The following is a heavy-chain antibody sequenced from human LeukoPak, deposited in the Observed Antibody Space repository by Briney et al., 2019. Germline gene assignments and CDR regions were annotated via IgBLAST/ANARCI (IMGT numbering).Heavy chain of an antibody. V-gene: IGHV3-23*01. D-gene: IGHD6-19*01. J-gene: IGHJ4*02. CDR2: ISGSGGSI. CDR3: AKGYSSGWYDADFDS. Sequence: GGSLRLSGAASGFTFSSYVMSWVRQAPGKGLEWVSAISGSGGSIYYADSVKGRSTISRDNSKDTLYLQMNSLRAEDTAVYYCAKGYSSGWYDADFDSWGQGTLVTVSS. CDR1: GFTFSSYV.